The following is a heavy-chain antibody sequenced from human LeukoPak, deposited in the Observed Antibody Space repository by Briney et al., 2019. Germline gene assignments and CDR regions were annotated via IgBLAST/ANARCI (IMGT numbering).Heavy chain of an antibody. CDR1: GLPIGDFA. Sequence: GGSLRLSCVASGLPIGDFAMHWVRQAPGQGLEWVSLISGDGVSTFFADSVKGRFSISRDNSKNTLYLQMNSLRAEDTAVYYCARELPPVVNFYFDSWGQGTLVTVSS. V-gene: IGHV3-43*02. CDR3: ARELPPVVNFYFDS. D-gene: IGHD3-22*01. J-gene: IGHJ4*02. CDR2: ISGDGVST.